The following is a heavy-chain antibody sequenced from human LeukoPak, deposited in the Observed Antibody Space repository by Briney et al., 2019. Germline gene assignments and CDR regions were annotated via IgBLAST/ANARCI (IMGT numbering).Heavy chain of an antibody. CDR2: MNPNSGKT. CDR1: GYTFTSYD. Sequence: ASVKVSCKASGYTFTSYDINWVRQATGQGPEWMGWMNPNSGKTGYAQKFQGRVTMTRNTSISTAYMELSSLGSEDSAVYYCARGLESRAKHLRYWGQGTLVTVSS. D-gene: IGHD1-26*01. J-gene: IGHJ4*02. CDR3: ARGLESRAKHLRY. V-gene: IGHV1-8*01.